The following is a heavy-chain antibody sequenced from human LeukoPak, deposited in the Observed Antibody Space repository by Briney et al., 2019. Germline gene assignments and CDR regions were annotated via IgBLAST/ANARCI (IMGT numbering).Heavy chain of an antibody. V-gene: IGHV3-9*01. CDR3: AKDNRRHYTSGPNPDSLH. D-gene: IGHD6-19*01. CDR2: ISWNSGSI. Sequence: GGSLRLSCAGSGFIFNNYAMHWVRQPPGKGLEWVSGISWNSGSIDYADSVKGRFTISRDNAKNSLYLQMNSLRVEDTAFYYCAKDNRRHYTSGPNPDSLHWGQGALVTVS. J-gene: IGHJ4*02. CDR1: GFIFNNYA.